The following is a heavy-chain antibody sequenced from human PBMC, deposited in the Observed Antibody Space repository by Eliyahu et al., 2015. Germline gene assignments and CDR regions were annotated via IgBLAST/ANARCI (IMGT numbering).Heavy chain of an antibody. CDR3: ARGPVQSWWEY. CDR2: INGGNGYT. J-gene: IGHJ4*02. Sequence: QLVQSGAEVKKPGASVKVSCKASGYTFSTNAMHWVRQDTGQRLEWMGWINGGNGYTIYSQKFQGRVTITRDTSANTAYMELSSLRSEDTAVYYCARGPVQSWWEYWGQGTLVTVSS. D-gene: IGHD2-8*02. V-gene: IGHV1-3*01. CDR1: GYTFSTNA.